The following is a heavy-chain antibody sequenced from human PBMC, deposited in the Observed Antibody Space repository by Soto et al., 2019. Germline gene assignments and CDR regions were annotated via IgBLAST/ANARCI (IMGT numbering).Heavy chain of an antibody. D-gene: IGHD3-3*01. V-gene: IGHV4-4*02. Sequence: SETLSLTCTVSGGSISSHDWWSWVRQPPGKAMEWIGEIHHSGGTNYKPSLRSRLTISVDNSKNHFSVKLSSVTAADTAIYYCVQNGYYSLESWGQGTPVTSPQ. CDR2: IHHSGGT. J-gene: IGHJ4*02. CDR1: GGSISSHDW. CDR3: VQNGYYSLES.